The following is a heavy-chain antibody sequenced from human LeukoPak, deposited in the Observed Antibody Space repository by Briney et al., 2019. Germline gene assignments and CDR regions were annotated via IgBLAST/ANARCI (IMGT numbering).Heavy chain of an antibody. Sequence: SQTLSLTCAISGDSVSSNSAAWNWITQSPSRGLEWLERTYYRSKWYNDYAVSVKSRITITPDTSKNQFSLHLDSVTPEDTAVYYCARGTAAGGFEYWGQGTLVTVSS. V-gene: IGHV6-1*01. CDR2: TYYRSKWYN. J-gene: IGHJ4*02. CDR3: ARGTAAGGFEY. D-gene: IGHD6-13*01. CDR1: GDSVSSNSAA.